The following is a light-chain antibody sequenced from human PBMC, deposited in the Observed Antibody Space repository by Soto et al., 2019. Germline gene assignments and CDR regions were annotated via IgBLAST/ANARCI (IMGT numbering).Light chain of an antibody. J-gene: IGKJ1*01. CDR2: DAS. Sequence: DIQMTQSPSSLSASVGDRVTITCRASQNIRNFLNWYQHISGKAPKLLIYDASNLQSGVPSRFSGSGSGTDFTLTISSLQPEDFGTYYCQQSYSTPRTFAQGTKVDVK. CDR1: QNIRNF. V-gene: IGKV1-39*01. CDR3: QQSYSTPRT.